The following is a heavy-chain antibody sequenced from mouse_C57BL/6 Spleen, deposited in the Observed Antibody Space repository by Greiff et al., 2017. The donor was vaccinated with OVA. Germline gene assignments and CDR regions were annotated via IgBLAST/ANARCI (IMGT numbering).Heavy chain of an antibody. CDR3: ARRGGSSFFYYAMDY. D-gene: IGHD1-1*01. Sequence: QVQLKESGAELVRPGASVKLSCKASGYTFTDYYINWVKQRPGQGLEWIARIYPGSGNTYYNEKFKGKATLTAEKSSSTAYMQLSSLTSEDSAVYFCARRGGSSFFYYAMDYWGQGTSVTVSS. CDR2: IYPGSGNT. J-gene: IGHJ4*01. CDR1: GYTFTDYY. V-gene: IGHV1-76*01.